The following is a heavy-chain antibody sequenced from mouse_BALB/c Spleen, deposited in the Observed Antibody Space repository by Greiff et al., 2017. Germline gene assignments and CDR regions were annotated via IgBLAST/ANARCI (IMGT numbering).Heavy chain of an antibody. D-gene: IGHD2-3*01. V-gene: IGHV7-3*02. CDR3: ARDDDGYAMDY. CDR2: IRNKANGYTT. J-gene: IGHJ4*01. Sequence: EVQRVESGGGLVQPGGSLRLSCATSGFTFTDYYMSWVRQPPGKALEWLGFIRNKANGYTTEYSASVKGRFTISRDNSQSILYLQMNTLRAEDSATYYCARDDDGYAMDYWGQGTSVTVSS. CDR1: GFTFTDYY.